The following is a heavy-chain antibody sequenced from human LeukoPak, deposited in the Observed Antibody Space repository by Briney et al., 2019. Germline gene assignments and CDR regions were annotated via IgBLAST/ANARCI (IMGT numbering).Heavy chain of an antibody. CDR1: GGSISSGGYY. J-gene: IGHJ1*01. Sequence: KSSETLSLTCTVSGGSISSGGYYWSWLRQHPGKGLEWIGYIYYSGSTYYNPSLKSRVTISVDTSKNQFSLKLSSVTAADTAVYYCALSVDYGDYPEYFQHWGQGTLVTVSS. D-gene: IGHD4-17*01. V-gene: IGHV4-31*03. CDR2: IYYSGST. CDR3: ALSVDYGDYPEYFQH.